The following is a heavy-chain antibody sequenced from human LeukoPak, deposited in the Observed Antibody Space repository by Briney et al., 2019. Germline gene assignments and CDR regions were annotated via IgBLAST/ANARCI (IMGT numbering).Heavy chain of an antibody. CDR1: GYTFSSYG. V-gene: IGHV1-18*01. D-gene: IGHD4-11*01. CDR3: ARGGFSTTFDP. CDR2: ISPYNGNT. J-gene: IGHJ5*02. Sequence: ASVKVSCKASGYTFSSYGISWVRQAPGQGLEWMGWISPYNGNTNYAQNLQARVTMTTDTSTSTAYMELRSLRSDDTAVYYCARGGFSTTFDPWGQGTLLTVSS.